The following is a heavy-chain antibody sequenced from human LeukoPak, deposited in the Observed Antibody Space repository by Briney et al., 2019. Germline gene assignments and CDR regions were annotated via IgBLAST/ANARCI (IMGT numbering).Heavy chain of an antibody. Sequence: SQTLSLTCTVSGGSISNYYWSWIRHPPGKGLEWIGYIYYSGSTNYNPSLKSRVTISVDTSKNQFSLKLSSVTTADTAVYYCARLSVVVAATHFDYWGQGTLVTVSS. V-gene: IGHV4-59*01. D-gene: IGHD2-15*01. CDR2: IYYSGST. CDR1: GGSISNYY. CDR3: ARLSVVVAATHFDY. J-gene: IGHJ4*02.